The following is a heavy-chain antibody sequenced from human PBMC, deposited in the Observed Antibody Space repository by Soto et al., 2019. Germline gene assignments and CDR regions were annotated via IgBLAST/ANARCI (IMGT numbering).Heavy chain of an antibody. J-gene: IGHJ3*02. Sequence: QVQLVESGGGVVQPGRSLRLSCAASGFTFSSYGMHWVRQAPGKGLEWVAVIWYDGSNKYYADSVKGRFTISRDNSKTTLYLQMNSLRAEDTAVYYCARDLGWEPYGGHDAFDIWGQGTMVTVSS. CDR1: GFTFSSYG. CDR2: IWYDGSNK. V-gene: IGHV3-33*01. CDR3: ARDLGWEPYGGHDAFDI. D-gene: IGHD1-26*01.